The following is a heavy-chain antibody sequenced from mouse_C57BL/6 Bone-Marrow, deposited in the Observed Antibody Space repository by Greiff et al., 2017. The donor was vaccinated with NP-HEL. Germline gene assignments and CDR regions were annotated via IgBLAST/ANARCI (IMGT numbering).Heavy chain of an antibody. CDR3: ARPSGSSPFAY. CDR2: IDPSDSYT. V-gene: IGHV1-50*01. CDR1: GYTFTSYW. Sequence: VQLQQPGAELVKPGASVKLSCKASGYTFTSYWMQWVKQRPGQGLEWIGEIDPSDSYTNYNQKFKGKATLTVDTSSSTAYMQLSSLTSEDSAVYYCARPSGSSPFAYWGQGTLVTVSA. J-gene: IGHJ3*01. D-gene: IGHD1-1*01.